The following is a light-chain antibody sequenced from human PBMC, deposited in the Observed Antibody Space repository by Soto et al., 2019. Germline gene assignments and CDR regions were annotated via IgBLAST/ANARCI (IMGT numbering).Light chain of an antibody. Sequence: IQVTQSPSSLSASVGDRVTITFRTSQGIRSALGWYQQKPGKVPKLLIYAASTLQSGVPSRFSGSGSGTEFTLTISSLQPDDFATYYCQHYNSYSEAFGQGTMGDIK. CDR2: AAS. J-gene: IGKJ1*01. V-gene: IGKV1-17*01. CDR3: QHYNSYSEA. CDR1: QGIRSA.